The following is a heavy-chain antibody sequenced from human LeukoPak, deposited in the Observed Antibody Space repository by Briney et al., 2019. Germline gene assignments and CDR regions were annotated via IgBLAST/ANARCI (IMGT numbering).Heavy chain of an antibody. CDR3: ARARVVSVVDY. J-gene: IGHJ4*02. D-gene: IGHD4-23*01. Sequence: SETLSLTCTVSGGSISSYYWSWIRQPPGKGLEWIGYIYYSGSTNYNPSLKSRVTISVDTSKNQLSLKLSSVTAADTAVYYCARARVVSVVDYWGQGTLVTVSS. CDR1: GGSISSYY. CDR2: IYYSGST. V-gene: IGHV4-59*01.